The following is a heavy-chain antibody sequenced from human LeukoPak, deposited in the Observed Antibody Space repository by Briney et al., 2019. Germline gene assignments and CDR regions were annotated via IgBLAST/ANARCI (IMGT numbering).Heavy chain of an antibody. CDR3: ARLSEYGDRDVDY. D-gene: IGHD4-17*01. V-gene: IGHV4-39*01. Sequence: SETLSLTCTVSGGSISSSSYYWGWIRQPPGKGLEWIGSIYYSGSTYYDPSLKSRVTISVDTSKNQFSLKLSSVTAADTAVYYCARLSEYGDRDVDYWGQGTLVTVSS. CDR1: GGSISSSSYY. J-gene: IGHJ4*02. CDR2: IYYSGST.